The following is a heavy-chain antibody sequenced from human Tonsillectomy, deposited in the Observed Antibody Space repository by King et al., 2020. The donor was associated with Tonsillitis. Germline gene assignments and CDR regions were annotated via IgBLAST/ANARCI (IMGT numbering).Heavy chain of an antibody. D-gene: IGHD1-26*01. J-gene: IGHJ4*02. CDR2: ISYDGTNK. Sequence: QLVQSGGGVVQPGRSLRLSCAASGFTFKNYAMHWVRQAPGKGLEWVAIISYDGTNKFYPDSVKGRFTISRDSSKNSLYLQVNSLRAEDTAVYYCARDRGSCVLDIDYWGQGTLVTVSS. CDR3: ARDRGSCVLDIDY. CDR1: GFTFKNYA. V-gene: IGHV3-30*04.